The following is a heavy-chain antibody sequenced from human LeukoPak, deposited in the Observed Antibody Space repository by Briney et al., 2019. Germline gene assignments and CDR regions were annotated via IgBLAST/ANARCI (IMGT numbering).Heavy chain of an antibody. CDR3: ARDGEDIAVAGTDWFDP. D-gene: IGHD6-19*01. CDR2: IYTSGST. V-gene: IGHV4-4*07. J-gene: IGHJ5*02. CDR1: GGSISSYY. Sequence: PSETLSLTCTVSGGSISSYYWSWIRQPAGKGLEWIGRIYTSGSTNYNPSLKSRVTMSVDTSKNQFSLKLSSVTAADTAVYYCARDGEDIAVAGTDWFDPWGQGTLVTVS.